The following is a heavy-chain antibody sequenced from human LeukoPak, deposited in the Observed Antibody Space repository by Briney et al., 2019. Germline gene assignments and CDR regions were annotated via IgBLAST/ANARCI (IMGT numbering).Heavy chain of an antibody. J-gene: IGHJ4*02. CDR1: GGSISSSSYY. CDR2: IYYSGST. CDR3: ARPAYCGGDCYAYYFDY. Sequence: SETLSLTCTVSGGSISSSSYYWGWIRQPPGKGLEWIGSIYYSGSTYYNPSLKSRVTISVDTSKNQFSLKRSSVTAADTAVYYCARPAYCGGDCYAYYFDYWGQGTLVTVSS. V-gene: IGHV4-39*01. D-gene: IGHD2-21*01.